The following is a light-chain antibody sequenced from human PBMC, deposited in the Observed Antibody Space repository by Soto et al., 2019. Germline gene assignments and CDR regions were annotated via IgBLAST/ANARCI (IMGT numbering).Light chain of an antibody. CDR3: KSYAGSNTYV. Sequence: HSALTQPPSASGSPGQSVTISCTGTKSDIGVYDFVSWYQHHPGKAPRLIIYEVVQRPSGVPDRFSGSKSGNTASLTVSGLQAADEADYFCKSYAGSNTYVFGSGTKVTV. V-gene: IGLV2-8*01. CDR2: EVV. CDR1: KSDIGVYDF. J-gene: IGLJ1*01.